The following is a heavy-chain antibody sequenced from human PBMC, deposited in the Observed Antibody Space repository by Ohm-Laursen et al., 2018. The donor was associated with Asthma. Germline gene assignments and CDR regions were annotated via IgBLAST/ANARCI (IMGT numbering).Heavy chain of an antibody. D-gene: IGHD1-26*01. V-gene: IGHV3-13*01. CDR3: ARIGPEWELPGREYSLHH. J-gene: IGHJ1*01. Sequence: SLRLSCAASGFTFSGYDIHWVRQPTGKGLEWVSAIGTAGDTYYPASVKGRFTISRENAKNSLYLQMNSLRAEDTALYYCARIGPEWELPGREYSLHHWGQGTQVTVSS. CDR1: GFTFSGYD. CDR2: IGTAGDT.